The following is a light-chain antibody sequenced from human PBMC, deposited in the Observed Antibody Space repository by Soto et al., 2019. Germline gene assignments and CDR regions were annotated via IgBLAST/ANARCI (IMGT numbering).Light chain of an antibody. Sequence: EIVMTQSPATLSVSPGERATLYCRASQSFDSNLAWYHQKPGQAPRLLIYGASTRATGVPGRFSGSGSGTEFPLTISSLQSEDFAVYYCQQYNDWPSMYTFGQGTKLEMK. CDR3: QQYNDWPSMYT. J-gene: IGKJ2*01. CDR1: QSFDSN. V-gene: IGKV3-15*01. CDR2: GAS.